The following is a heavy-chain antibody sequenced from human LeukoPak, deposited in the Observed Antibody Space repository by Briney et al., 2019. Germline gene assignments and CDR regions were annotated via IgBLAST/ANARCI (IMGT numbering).Heavy chain of an antibody. V-gene: IGHV3-23*01. D-gene: IGHD3-10*01. J-gene: IGHJ4*02. CDR1: GFTFSSYA. CDR2: ISGSGGST. CDR3: AKPQEDNVLLWFGESYRRPYFFDY. Sequence: GGSLRLSCAASGFTFSSYAMSWVRQAPGKGLEWVSAISGSGGSTYYADSVEGRFTISRDNSKNTLYLQMNSLRAEDTAVYYCAKPQEDNVLLWFGESYRRPYFFDYWGQGTLVTVSS.